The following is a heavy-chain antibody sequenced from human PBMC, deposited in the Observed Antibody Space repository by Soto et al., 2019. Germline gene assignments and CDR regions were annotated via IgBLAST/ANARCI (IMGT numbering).Heavy chain of an antibody. CDR3: ARGCSSTSCYGLMD. CDR1: GGSISSGGYY. Sequence: QVQLQESGPGLVKPSQTLSLTCTVSGGSISSGGYYWSWFRQHPGKGLEWIGYIYYSGSTYYNPSLKSRVTISVDTSKNQFSLKLSSVTAADTAVYYCARGCSSTSCYGLMDWGQGTLVTVSS. J-gene: IGHJ4*02. D-gene: IGHD2-2*01. V-gene: IGHV4-31*03. CDR2: IYYSGST.